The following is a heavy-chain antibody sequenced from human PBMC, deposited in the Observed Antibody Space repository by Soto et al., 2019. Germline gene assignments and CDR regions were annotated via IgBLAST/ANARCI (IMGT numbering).Heavy chain of an antibody. CDR1: GFTFSSYS. J-gene: IGHJ4*02. CDR3: ARVAY. V-gene: IGHV3-21*01. CDR2: ISSASSET. Sequence: PGGSLRLSCAASGFTFSSYSMNWVRQVPGKGLEWVASISSASSETWYADSVKGRFIISRDNAQNSLFLQMNTLRPEDSAIYYCARVAYWGPGTQVTVSS.